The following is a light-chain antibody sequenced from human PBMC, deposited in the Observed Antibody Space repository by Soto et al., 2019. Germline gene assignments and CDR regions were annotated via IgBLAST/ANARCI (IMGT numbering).Light chain of an antibody. J-gene: IGKJ5*01. Sequence: EIVLTQSPATLSSSPGERATLSCRASQTVNSRLAWYQHKPGQAPRLLIYHTSNRATGIPARFSGSGSGTEFTLSINRLQSEDFALYYCQQYYNWRAITFGQGTRLEIK. CDR3: QQYYNWRAIT. CDR1: QTVNSR. CDR2: HTS. V-gene: IGKV3-15*01.